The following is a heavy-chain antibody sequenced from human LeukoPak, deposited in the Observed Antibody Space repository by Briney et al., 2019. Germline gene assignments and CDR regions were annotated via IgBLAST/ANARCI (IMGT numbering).Heavy chain of an antibody. Sequence: TPSETLSLTCAVYGGSFSGYYWSWIRQPPGKGLEWIGEINHSGSTNYNPSLKSRVTISVDTSKNQFSLKLSSVTAADTAVYYCARDPSLSAIYWGQGTLVTVSS. V-gene: IGHV4-34*01. J-gene: IGHJ4*02. CDR2: INHSGST. D-gene: IGHD3-16*02. CDR3: ARDPSLSAIY. CDR1: GGSFSGYY.